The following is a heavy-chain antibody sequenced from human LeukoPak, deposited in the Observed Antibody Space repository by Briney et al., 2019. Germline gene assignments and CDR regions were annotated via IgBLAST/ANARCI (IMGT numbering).Heavy chain of an antibody. J-gene: IGHJ5*02. CDR1: GGSFSGYY. Sequence: SQTLSLTCAVYGGSFSGYYWSWIRQPPGKGLEWIGEINHSGSTNYNPSLKSRVTISVDTSKKQFSLKLSSVTAADTAVYYCARVRYCSSTSCPWGQGTLVTVSS. V-gene: IGHV4-34*01. CDR2: INHSGST. CDR3: ARVRYCSSTSCP. D-gene: IGHD2-2*01.